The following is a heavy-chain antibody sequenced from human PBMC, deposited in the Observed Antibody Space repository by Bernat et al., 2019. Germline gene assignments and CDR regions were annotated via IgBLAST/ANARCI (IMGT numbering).Heavy chain of an antibody. CDR2: IWYDGSNK. J-gene: IGHJ6*02. CDR3: ASLMSFGGSRYYYYYGMDV. D-gene: IGHD3-10*01. V-gene: IGHV3-33*01. Sequence: QVQLVESGGGVVQPGRSLRLSCAASGFTFSSYGMHWVRQAPGKGLEWVAVIWYDGSNKYYADSVKGRFTISRDNSKNTLYLQMNSLRAEDTAVYYCASLMSFGGSRYYYYYGMDVWGQGTTVTVSS. CDR1: GFTFSSYG.